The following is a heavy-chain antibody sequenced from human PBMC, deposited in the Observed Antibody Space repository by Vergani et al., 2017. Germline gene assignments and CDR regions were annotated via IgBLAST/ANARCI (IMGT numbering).Heavy chain of an antibody. CDR1: GFTFSSYS. V-gene: IGHV3-33*08. CDR3: ARDLRGFGYYYYGMDV. Sequence: VQLVESGGGLVQPGGSLRLSCAASGFTFSSYSMNWVRQAPGKGLEWVAVIWYDGSNKYYADSVKGRFTISRDNSKNTLYLQMNSLRAEDTAVYYCARDLRGFGYYYYGMDVWGQGTTVTVSS. D-gene: IGHD3-10*01. CDR2: IWYDGSNK. J-gene: IGHJ6*02.